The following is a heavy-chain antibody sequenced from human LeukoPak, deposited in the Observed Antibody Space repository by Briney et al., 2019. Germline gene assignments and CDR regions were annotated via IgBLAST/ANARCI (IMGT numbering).Heavy chain of an antibody. J-gene: IGHJ4*02. Sequence: GGSLRLSCAASGFTFNSYAMHWVRQAPGKGLEWVAFIWYDGSNKYYADSVRGRFTMSRDNSKNTLDLQMNSLRAEDTAVYYCARDERGYYDSSGFFGAIDYWGQGTLVTVSS. CDR3: ARDERGYYDSSGFFGAIDY. D-gene: IGHD3-22*01. CDR1: GFTFNSYA. CDR2: IWYDGSNK. V-gene: IGHV3-33*01.